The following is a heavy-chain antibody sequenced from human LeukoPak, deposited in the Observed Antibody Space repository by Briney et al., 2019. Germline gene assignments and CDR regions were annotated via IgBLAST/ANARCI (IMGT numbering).Heavy chain of an antibody. CDR1: GFTFSSYA. CDR2: ISYDGSNK. J-gene: IGHJ4*02. Sequence: GRSLRLSCAASGFTFSSYAMHWVRQAPGKGLEWVAVISYDGSNKYYADSVKGRFTISRDNSKNTLYLQMNSLRAEDTAVYYCARGGDYYSSSGYESDYWGQGTLVTVSS. CDR3: ARGGDYYSSSGYESDY. V-gene: IGHV3-30-3*01. D-gene: IGHD3-22*01.